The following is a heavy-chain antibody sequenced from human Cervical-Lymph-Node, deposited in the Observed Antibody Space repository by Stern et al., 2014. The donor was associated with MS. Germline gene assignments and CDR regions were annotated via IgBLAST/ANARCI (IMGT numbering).Heavy chain of an antibody. CDR2: ISWNSGAV. CDR3: VKDVDSTTALSFDS. CDR1: GFNFDDYA. D-gene: IGHD4-11*01. Sequence: EVQLVQSGGGLTQTGRSLRLSCAASGFNFDDYAMHWVRQVPGKGLEWLSGISWNSGAVAYADSVKGRFTISRDNAEKSLYLQMNNLRPEDAALYFCVKDVDSTTALSFDSWGQGTPVTVSS. V-gene: IGHV3-9*01. J-gene: IGHJ4*02.